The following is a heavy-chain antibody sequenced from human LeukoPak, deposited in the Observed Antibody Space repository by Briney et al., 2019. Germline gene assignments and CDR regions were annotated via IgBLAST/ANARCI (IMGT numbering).Heavy chain of an antibody. Sequence: GGSLRLSCAASGFTVSSNYMSWVRQAPGKGLECVASIKQDGSEKYYVDSVKGRFTISRDNAKNSLYLQMNGLRVEDTAVYYCARGGGSSGSWGQGTLVTVSS. D-gene: IGHD3-16*01. V-gene: IGHV3-7*01. J-gene: IGHJ5*02. CDR3: ARGGGSSGS. CDR1: GFTVSSNY. CDR2: IKQDGSEK.